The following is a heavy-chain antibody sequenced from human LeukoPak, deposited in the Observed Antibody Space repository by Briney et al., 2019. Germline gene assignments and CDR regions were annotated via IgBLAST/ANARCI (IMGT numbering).Heavy chain of an antibody. Sequence: GGSLRLSCTASGFTVSSNEMSWVRQAPGKGLEWVSSISGGSTYYADSRRGRFTISRDNSKNTLHLQMNSLRAEDTAVYYCKNRQWIQLWFYFFDYWGQGTLVTVSS. CDR2: ISGGST. CDR3: KNRQWIQLWFYFFDY. CDR1: GFTVSSNE. J-gene: IGHJ4*02. V-gene: IGHV3-38-3*01. D-gene: IGHD5-18*01.